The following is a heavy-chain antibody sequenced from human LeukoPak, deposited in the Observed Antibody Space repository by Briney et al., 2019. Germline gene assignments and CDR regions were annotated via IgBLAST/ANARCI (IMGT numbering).Heavy chain of an antibody. V-gene: IGHV4-59*01. D-gene: IGHD6-6*01. CDR3: ARWGSIAVARFDY. J-gene: IGHJ4*02. CDR1: GGSISNYY. CDR2: IYYTGST. Sequence: SETLSLTCTVSGGSISNYYWSWLRQPPGKRLEWIRYIYYTGSTNYNPSLTSRVNISVDTSKNQFSLNLTSVTAADTAVYYCARWGSIAVARFDYWGQGTLVTVSS.